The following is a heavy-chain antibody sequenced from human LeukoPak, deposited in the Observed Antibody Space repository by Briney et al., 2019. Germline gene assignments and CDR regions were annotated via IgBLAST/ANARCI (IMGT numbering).Heavy chain of an antibody. J-gene: IGHJ4*02. Sequence: ASVKVSCKASGYTFTGRYVHWVRQAPGQGLEWVGLINPNSGGTNYAQKFQGRVTMTRDTSISTAYMELSRLRSDDTAVYYCAREGHCSSTNCYFSFDYWGQGTLVTVSS. V-gene: IGHV1-2*02. CDR1: GYTFTGRY. D-gene: IGHD2-2*01. CDR3: AREGHCSSTNCYFSFDY. CDR2: INPNSGGT.